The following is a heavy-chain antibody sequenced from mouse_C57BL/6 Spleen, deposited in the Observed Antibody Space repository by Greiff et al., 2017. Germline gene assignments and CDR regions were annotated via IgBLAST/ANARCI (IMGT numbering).Heavy chain of an antibody. V-gene: IGHV3-6*01. D-gene: IGHD2-5*01. Sequence: VQLKESGPGLVKPSQSLPLTCSVTGYSITSGYYWNWIRQFPGNKLEWMGYISYDGSNNYNPSLKNRISITRDTSKNQFFLKLNSVTTEDTATYYCAREGSNYGYFDVWGTGTTVTVSS. CDR3: AREGSNYGYFDV. CDR2: ISYDGSN. J-gene: IGHJ1*03. CDR1: GYSITSGYY.